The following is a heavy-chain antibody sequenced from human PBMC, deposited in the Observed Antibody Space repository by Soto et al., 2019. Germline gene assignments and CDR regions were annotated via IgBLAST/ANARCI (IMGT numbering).Heavy chain of an antibody. J-gene: IGHJ5*02. V-gene: IGHV4-30-2*01. Sequence: QLQLQESDSGLVRSSQTLSLTCAVSGGSIGSGDHSWNWIRQPPGEGLEWIGYIYHSGSTYYNPSLKSRVTMSVDRSKNQFSLNLFSVTAADTAVYYCARDSGSGYPNGGFDPWGQGTLVTVSS. CDR2: IYHSGST. CDR3: ARDSGSGYPNGGFDP. D-gene: IGHD3-22*01. CDR1: GGSIGSGDHS.